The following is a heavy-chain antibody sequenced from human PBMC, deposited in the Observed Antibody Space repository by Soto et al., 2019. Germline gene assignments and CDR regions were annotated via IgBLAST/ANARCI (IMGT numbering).Heavy chain of an antibody. CDR3: ARRESSSSIDY. V-gene: IGHV4-59*08. D-gene: IGHD6-6*01. CDR2: IYYSGST. Sequence: QSQTLSLTCTVSGGSISSYYWSWIRQPPGKGLEWIGYIYYSGSTNYNPSLKSRVTISVDTSKNQFSLKLSSVTAADTAVYYCARRESSSSIDYWGQGTLVTVSS. CDR1: GGSISSYY. J-gene: IGHJ4*02.